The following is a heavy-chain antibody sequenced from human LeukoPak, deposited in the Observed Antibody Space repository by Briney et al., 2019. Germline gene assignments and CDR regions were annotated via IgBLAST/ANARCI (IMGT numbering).Heavy chain of an antibody. CDR3: VRDFMGMGGTTAYLYH. Sequence: GGSLRLSCAASGFTFSDYSMNWVRQAPGKGLEWVSSISRSSRHVYYGGSVKGRFTISRDNAKNSLFLQMNSLRAEDMAVYYCVRDFMGMGGTTAYLYHWGQGTLVTVSS. CDR1: GFTFSDYS. CDR2: ISRSSRHV. D-gene: IGHD1-1*01. J-gene: IGHJ1*01. V-gene: IGHV3-21*01.